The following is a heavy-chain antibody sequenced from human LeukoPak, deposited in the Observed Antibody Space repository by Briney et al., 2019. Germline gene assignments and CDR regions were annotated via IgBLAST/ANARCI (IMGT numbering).Heavy chain of an antibody. Sequence: SETLSLTCTVSGGSINYHYWSWIRQPPGEGLEWMGFIYYSGTTNYNPSLQSRITISVDTSKNHFSLKLTSVTAADTAVYYCARLLDNDSSGYPDTFDVWGQGTMVTVSS. J-gene: IGHJ3*01. V-gene: IGHV4-59*11. CDR2: IYYSGTT. CDR1: GGSINYHY. D-gene: IGHD3-22*01. CDR3: ARLLDNDSSGYPDTFDV.